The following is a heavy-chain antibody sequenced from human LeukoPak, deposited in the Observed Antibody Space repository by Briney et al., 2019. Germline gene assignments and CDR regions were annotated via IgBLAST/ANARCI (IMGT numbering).Heavy chain of an antibody. CDR3: ERVGDGRSYQYYYKDV. V-gene: IGHV3-64*01. CDR1: VYTLSRYA. J-gene: IGHJ6*03. D-gene: IGHD5-24*01. Sequence: RGSLRLSCAASVYTLSRYAMHWVREARGGGLEYVSAISKNGGKTYYANSVRGRFSISRDNSKNTLYLQIGSLRTEDMDVYYCERVGDGRSYQYYYKDVWGKGTTVTVSS. CDR2: ISKNGGKT.